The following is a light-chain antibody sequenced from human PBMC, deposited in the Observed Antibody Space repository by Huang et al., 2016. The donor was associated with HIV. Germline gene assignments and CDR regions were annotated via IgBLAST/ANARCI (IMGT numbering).Light chain of an antibody. CDR2: DAS. CDR1: RGISSG. Sequence: AIQLTQSPSSLSASVGDRVTITCRASRGISSGLVWYQQKPGKAPNLLIFDASSLESGVPSMFSGSVSGTDFTLTISSLQPEDFATYYCQQFNNYLTFGQGTRLEIQ. CDR3: QQFNNYLT. J-gene: IGKJ5*01. V-gene: IGKV1D-13*01.